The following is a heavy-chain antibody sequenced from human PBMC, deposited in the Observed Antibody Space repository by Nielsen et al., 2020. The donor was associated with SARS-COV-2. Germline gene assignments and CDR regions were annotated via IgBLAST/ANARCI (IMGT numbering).Heavy chain of an antibody. Sequence: GESLKISCAASGFTFNRYAMSWVRQAPGKGLEWVSAISGSGGSPYYADSVTGRFTISRDNTKSSFYLQMNSLRDEDTAVYYCARGGGGHFDYWGQGTLVTVSS. J-gene: IGHJ4*02. V-gene: IGHV3-23*01. CDR1: GFTFNRYA. CDR3: ARGGGGHFDY. D-gene: IGHD2-15*01. CDR2: ISGSGGSP.